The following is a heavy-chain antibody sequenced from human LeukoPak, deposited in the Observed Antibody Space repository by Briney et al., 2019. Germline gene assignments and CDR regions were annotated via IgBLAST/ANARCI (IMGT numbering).Heavy chain of an antibody. CDR3: AKEHYYGSGIPDY. CDR1: GFTVSSNY. CDR2: IYSGGST. J-gene: IGHJ4*02. Sequence: GGSLRLSCAASGFTVSSNYMSWVRQAPGKGLEWVSVIYSGGSTYYADSVKGRFTISRDNSKDTLYLQMNSLRTEDTAVYYCAKEHYYGSGIPDYWGQGTLVTVSS. V-gene: IGHV3-53*01. D-gene: IGHD3-10*01.